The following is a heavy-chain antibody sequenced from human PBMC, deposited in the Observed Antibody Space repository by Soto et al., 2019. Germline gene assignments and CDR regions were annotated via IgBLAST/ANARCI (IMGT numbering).Heavy chain of an antibody. CDR2: ISGYNGNT. CDR1: DYTFTNYG. D-gene: IGHD6-6*01. CDR3: ARTYSKYFSSSESDY. Sequence: VASVKVSCKASDYTFTNYGISWVRQAPGQGLEWMGWISGYNGNTNSAQRLQGRVTMTTDTSTSTAYMELRSLRSDDTAVCYCARTYSKYFSSSESDYWGQGTLVTVSS. V-gene: IGHV1-18*01. J-gene: IGHJ4*02.